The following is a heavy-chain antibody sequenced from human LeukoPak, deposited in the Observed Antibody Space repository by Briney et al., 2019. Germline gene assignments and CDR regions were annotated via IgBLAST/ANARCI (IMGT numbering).Heavy chain of an antibody. Sequence: PGGSLRLSCAASGFTVSSNYMNWVRQAPGKGLEWVGRISSKSDGGTTDYAAPVKGRFTISRDDSTNTLSLQMSSLKAEDTALYYCITEPHDYGDFTFGYWGQGTLVTVSS. CDR3: ITEPHDYGDFTFGY. J-gene: IGHJ4*02. CDR2: ISSKSDGGTT. CDR1: GFTVSSNY. V-gene: IGHV3-15*01. D-gene: IGHD4-17*01.